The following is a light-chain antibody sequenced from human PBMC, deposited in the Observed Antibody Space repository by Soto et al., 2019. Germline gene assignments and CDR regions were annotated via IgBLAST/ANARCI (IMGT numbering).Light chain of an antibody. CDR3: QQRTDRPPWT. CDR2: DAS. J-gene: IGKJ1*01. CDR1: QSIGLA. V-gene: IGKV3-11*01. Sequence: VLTQSPVTLSLSPGERATLSCRASQSIGLAIAWYQHKPGQAPRLLIFDASQRATGIPARFRGSGSGTDFTLSISSLEPEDFAVYYCQQRTDRPPWTFGQGTKVESK.